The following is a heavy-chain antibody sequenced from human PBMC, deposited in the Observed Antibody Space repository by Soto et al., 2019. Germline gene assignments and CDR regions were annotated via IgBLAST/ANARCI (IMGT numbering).Heavy chain of an antibody. J-gene: IGHJ4*02. CDR3: ARDMSSGWYEGRESDY. Sequence: PGGSLRLSCAASGFTFSGSAMHWVRQASGKGLEWVGRIRSKANSYATAYAASVKGRFTISRDDSKNTAYLQMNSLRAEDTAVYYCARDMSSGWYEGRESDYWGQGTLVTVSS. CDR2: IRSKANSYAT. V-gene: IGHV3-73*01. CDR1: GFTFSGSA. D-gene: IGHD6-19*01.